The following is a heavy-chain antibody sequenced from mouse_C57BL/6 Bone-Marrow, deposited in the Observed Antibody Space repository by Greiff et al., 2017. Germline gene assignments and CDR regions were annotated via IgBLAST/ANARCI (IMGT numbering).Heavy chain of an antibody. CDR1: GFNIKDDY. J-gene: IGHJ2*01. V-gene: IGHV14-4*01. CDR3: GSSYYYFDV. D-gene: IGHD1-1*01. Sequence: EVKVVESGAELVRPGASVKLSCTASGFNIKDDYMHWVKQRPEQGLEWIGWIDPENGDTEYASKFQGKATITADTSSNTAYLQLSSLTSEDTAVYYCGSSYYYFDVWGQGTTLTVSS. CDR2: IDPENGDT.